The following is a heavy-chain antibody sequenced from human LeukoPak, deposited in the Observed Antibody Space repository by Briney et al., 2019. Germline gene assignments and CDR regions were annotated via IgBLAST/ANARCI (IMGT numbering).Heavy chain of an antibody. Sequence: ASVKVSCKASGGTFSSYAISWVRQAPGQGLEWMGGIIPIFGTANYAQKFQGRVTITADESTSTAYMELSSLRSEDTAVYYCARESPGYYESSDAFDIWGQGTMVTVSS. CDR1: GGTFSSYA. CDR3: ARESPGYYESSDAFDI. CDR2: IIPIFGTA. J-gene: IGHJ3*02. V-gene: IGHV1-69*13. D-gene: IGHD3-22*01.